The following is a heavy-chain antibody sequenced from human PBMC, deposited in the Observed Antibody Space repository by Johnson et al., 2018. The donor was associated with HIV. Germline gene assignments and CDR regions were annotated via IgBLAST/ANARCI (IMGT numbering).Heavy chain of an antibody. CDR3: ARAGWANGAFDI. V-gene: IGHV3-15*01. J-gene: IGHJ3*02. CDR2: IKSKTDGGTT. D-gene: IGHD4/OR15-4a*01. Sequence: VQLVESGGGLVKPGGSLRLSCAASGFTFSNAWMSWVRQAPGKGLEWVGRIKSKTDGGTTDYAAPVKGRFTISRDDSKNTLYLQMGSLRAEDMAVYYCARAGWANGAFDIWGQGTMVTVSS. CDR1: GFTFSNAW.